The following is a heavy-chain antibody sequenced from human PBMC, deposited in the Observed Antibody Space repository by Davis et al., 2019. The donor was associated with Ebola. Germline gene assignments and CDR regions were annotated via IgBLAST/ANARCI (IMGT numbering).Heavy chain of an antibody. Sequence: GESLKISCKDSGNSFNSHWIGWVRQMPGKGLEWMGIIYTGDSDTRYSPSFRGQVTISADKSTKTAFLQWSSLKASDTALYYCARLDGPYSSSPWYFDYWGQGTLVTVSS. CDR3: ARLDGPYSSSPWYFDY. D-gene: IGHD6-6*01. V-gene: IGHV5-51*01. CDR2: IYTGDSDT. J-gene: IGHJ4*02. CDR1: GNSFNSHW.